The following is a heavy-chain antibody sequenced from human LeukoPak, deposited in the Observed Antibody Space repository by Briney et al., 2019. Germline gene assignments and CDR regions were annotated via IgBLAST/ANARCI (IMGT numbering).Heavy chain of an antibody. V-gene: IGHV3-21*01. D-gene: IGHD2-2*01. J-gene: IGHJ4*02. CDR1: GFTFSSYS. CDR2: ISSSSYI. CDR3: ARELGYYSSTSGYSYFDY. Sequence: PGGSLRLSCAASGFTFSSYSMNWVRQAPGKGLEWVSYISSSSYIYYADSVKGRFTISRDNAKNSLYLHMNSRRAEDTAVYYCARELGYYSSTSGYSYFDYWGQGTLVTVSS.